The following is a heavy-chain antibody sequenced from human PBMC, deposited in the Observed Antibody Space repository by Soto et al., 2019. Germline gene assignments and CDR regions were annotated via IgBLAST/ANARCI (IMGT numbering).Heavy chain of an antibody. V-gene: IGHV1-2*02. CDR2: VNPNSGAT. Sequence: GASVKVSCKASGYTFIGYEMHWVRQAPGQGLEWMGWVNPNSGATRDAQKFQGRVTMTRDTSISTAYMELSRLTSDDTAVYYCVRSYRTGEFVPTAPWGQGTTVTVSS. CDR3: VRSYRTGEFVPTAP. D-gene: IGHD2-2*01. CDR1: GYTFIGYE. J-gene: IGHJ6*02.